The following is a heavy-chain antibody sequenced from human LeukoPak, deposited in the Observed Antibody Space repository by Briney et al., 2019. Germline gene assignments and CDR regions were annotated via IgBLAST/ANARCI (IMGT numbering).Heavy chain of an antibody. CDR1: GGSFSGYY. V-gene: IGHV4-34*01. D-gene: IGHD4-4*01. CDR2: INHSGST. Sequence: SETLSLTCAVYGGSFSGYYWSWIRQPPGKGLEWIGEINHSGSTNYNPSLKSRVTISVDTSKNQFSLKLSSVTAADTAVYYCARDGVNSNSERTGHPPRPSTYYFDYWGQGTLVTVSP. CDR3: ARDGVNSNSERTGHPPRPSTYYFDY. J-gene: IGHJ4*02.